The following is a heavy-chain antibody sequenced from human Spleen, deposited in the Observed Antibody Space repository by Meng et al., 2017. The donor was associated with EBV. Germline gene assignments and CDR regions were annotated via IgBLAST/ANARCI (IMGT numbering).Heavy chain of an antibody. CDR3: VRGLEYSSGSGDY. V-gene: IGHV4-34*01. CDR1: GGSFSDYY. J-gene: IGHJ4*02. Sequence: QGQLQQWGAGLLKPSETLSLTCAVYGGSFSDYYWGWIRQPPGKGLEWIGEVNPGVNSNYNPSLKSRVTISVDTSKNELSLKVTSVTAADTAVYYCVRGLEYSSGSGDYWGQGTLVTVSS. CDR2: VNPGVNS. D-gene: IGHD6-19*01.